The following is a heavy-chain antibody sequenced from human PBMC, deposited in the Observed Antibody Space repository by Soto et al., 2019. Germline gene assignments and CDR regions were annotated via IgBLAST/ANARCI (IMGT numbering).Heavy chain of an antibody. CDR3: ARDLDGAYYDILTGYWKFDP. J-gene: IGHJ5*02. V-gene: IGHV3-21*01. D-gene: IGHD3-9*01. CDR2: ISSSSSYI. CDR1: GFTFSSYS. Sequence: GGSLRLSCAASGFTFSSYSMNWVRQAPGKGLEWVSSISSSSSYIYYADSVKGRFTISRDNAKNSLYLQMNSLRAEDTAVYYCARDLDGAYYDILTGYWKFDPWGQGTLVTVSS.